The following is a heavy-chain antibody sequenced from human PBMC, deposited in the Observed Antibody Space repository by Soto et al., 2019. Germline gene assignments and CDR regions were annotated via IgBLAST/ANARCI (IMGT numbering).Heavy chain of an antibody. CDR2: IWYDGSNK. CDR1: GFTFSSYG. Sequence: QVQLVESGGGVVQPGRSLRLSCAASGFTFSSYGMHWVRQAPGKGLEWVAVIWYDGSNKYYADSVKGRFTISRDNSKNTLYVQMNSLRAEDTAVYYCARGGYGDYGLDYWGQGTLVTVSS. V-gene: IGHV3-33*01. CDR3: ARGGYGDYGLDY. J-gene: IGHJ4*02. D-gene: IGHD4-17*01.